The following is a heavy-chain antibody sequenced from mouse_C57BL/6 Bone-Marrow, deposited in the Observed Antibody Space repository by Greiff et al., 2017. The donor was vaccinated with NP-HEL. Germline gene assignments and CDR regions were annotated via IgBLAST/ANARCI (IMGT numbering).Heavy chain of an antibody. J-gene: IGHJ1*03. Sequence: VQLQQSGTVLARPGASVKMSCKTSGYTFTSYWMHWVKQRPGQGLEWIGAIYPGNSDTSYNQKFKGKAKLTAVTSASTAYMELSSLTNEDSAVYYCTRAGDYYGNYYWYFDVWGTGTTVTVSS. V-gene: IGHV1-5*01. CDR3: TRAGDYYGNYYWYFDV. CDR1: GYTFTSYW. CDR2: IYPGNSDT. D-gene: IGHD2-1*01.